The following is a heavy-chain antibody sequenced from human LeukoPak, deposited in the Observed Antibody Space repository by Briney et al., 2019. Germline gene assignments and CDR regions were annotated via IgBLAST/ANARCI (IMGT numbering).Heavy chain of an antibody. CDR3: AKSGSRDWDYFEY. D-gene: IGHD6-19*01. CDR2: IGGDGGAT. Sequence: PGGSLRLSCAASGFTFSSYAMNWVHQAPGKGLEWVSTIGGDGGATHYADSVKGRFTISRANSKNTLFLQMNSLRAEDTAVYYCAKSGSRDWDYFEYWGQGTLVTASS. V-gene: IGHV3-23*01. J-gene: IGHJ4*02. CDR1: GFTFSSYA.